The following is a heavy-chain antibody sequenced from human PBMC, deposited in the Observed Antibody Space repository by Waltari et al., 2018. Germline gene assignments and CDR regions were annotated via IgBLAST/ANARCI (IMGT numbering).Heavy chain of an antibody. Sequence: QVHLRQWGAGLLKPSETLSLTCAVYGDTFSDYCWSWVRQTPGKGLEWIGEISPSGTTHFNPSLERRVIISIDTSKNQFSLRLLSVTAADTGVYYCARGDGDDTSAYHPTYWGQGTVVTVYS. CDR2: ISPSGTT. V-gene: IGHV4-34*02. J-gene: IGHJ1*01. CDR1: GDTFSDYC. D-gene: IGHD2-2*01. CDR3: ARGDGDDTSAYHPTY.